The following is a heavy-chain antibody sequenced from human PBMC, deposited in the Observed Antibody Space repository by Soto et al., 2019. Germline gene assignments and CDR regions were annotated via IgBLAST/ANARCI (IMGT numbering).Heavy chain of an antibody. J-gene: IGHJ4*02. CDR3: ARALVSMVRGVGY. CDR1: GFTFSSYW. Sequence: EVQLVESGGGLVQPGGSLRLSCAASGFTFSSYWMHWVRQAPGKGLVWVSRINSDGSSTSYADSVKGRFTISRDNAKNTLYLQMNSLRGEDRAVYYGARALVSMVRGVGYGGEGTLVTVSS. V-gene: IGHV3-74*01. CDR2: INSDGSST. D-gene: IGHD3-10*01.